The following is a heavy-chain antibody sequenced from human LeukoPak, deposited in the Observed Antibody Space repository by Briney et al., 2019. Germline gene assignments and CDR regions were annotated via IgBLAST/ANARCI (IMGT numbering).Heavy chain of an antibody. CDR1: GSSISTYY. J-gene: IGHJ4*02. Sequence: SETLSLTCTVSGSSISTYYWTWVRQPPGKGLEWIGSMYTSVTTKYNPSLKSRGTISVDTSKNRSSLNLISVTAADTAVYYCARHLAPYRPFHDWGQGSLVTVSS. CDR3: ARHLAPYRPFHD. CDR2: MYTSVTT. V-gene: IGHV4-4*09. D-gene: IGHD1-14*01.